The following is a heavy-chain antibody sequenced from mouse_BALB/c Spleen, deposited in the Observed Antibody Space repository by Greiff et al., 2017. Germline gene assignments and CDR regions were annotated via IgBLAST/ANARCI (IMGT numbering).Heavy chain of an antibody. D-gene: IGHD3-1*01. CDR1: GFTFSDYY. J-gene: IGHJ3*01. CDR3: AREEGYAFAY. Sequence: EVQGVESGGGLVKPGGSLKLSCAASGFTFSDYYMYWVRQTPEKRLEWVATISDGGSYTYYPDSVKGRFTISRDNAKNNLYLQMSSLKSEDTAMYYCAREEGYAFAYWGQGTLVTVSA. V-gene: IGHV5-4*02. CDR2: ISDGGSYT.